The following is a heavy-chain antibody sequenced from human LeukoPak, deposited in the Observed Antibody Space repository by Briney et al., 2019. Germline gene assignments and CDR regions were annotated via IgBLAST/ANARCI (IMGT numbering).Heavy chain of an antibody. CDR1: GFTFSSHS. CDR2: ISSSSSTI. V-gene: IGHV3-48*01. J-gene: IGHJ4*02. CDR3: ARGPYYYGSGPFDY. Sequence: PGGSLRLSCAASGFTFSSHSMNWVRQAPGKGLEWVSYISSSSSTIYYADSVKGRFTLSRDNAKNSLYLQMNSLRAGDTAVYYCARGPYYYGSGPFDYWGQGTLVTVSS. D-gene: IGHD3-10*01.